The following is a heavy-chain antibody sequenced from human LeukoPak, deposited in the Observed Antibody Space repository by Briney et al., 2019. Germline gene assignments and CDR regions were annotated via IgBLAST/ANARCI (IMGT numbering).Heavy chain of an antibody. D-gene: IGHD5-24*01. CDR3: ARGLDGYSYYYYYGMDV. V-gene: IGHV2-70*11. J-gene: IGHJ6*02. Sequence: SGPTLVNPTQTLTLTCTFSGFSLSTSGMCVSWIRQPPGKALEWLARIDWDDDKYYSTSLKTRLTISKDTSKNQVVLTMTNMDPVDTATYYCARGLDGYSYYYYYGMDVWGQGTTVTVSS. CDR1: GFSLSTSGMC. CDR2: IDWDDDK.